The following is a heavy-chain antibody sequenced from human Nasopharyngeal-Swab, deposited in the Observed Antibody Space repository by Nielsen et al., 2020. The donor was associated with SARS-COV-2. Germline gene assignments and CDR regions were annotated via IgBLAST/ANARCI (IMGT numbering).Heavy chain of an antibody. Sequence: SETLSPTCTVSGGSISSSTYSWAWIRQPPGKGLEWIGSIYYGGSTYYNPSLKSRVTISVDTSKNQFSLKLSSVTAADTAVYYCATLSSSWYEYYFDYWGQGTLVTVSS. D-gene: IGHD6-13*01. J-gene: IGHJ4*02. CDR1: GGSISSSTYS. V-gene: IGHV4-39*01. CDR3: ATLSSSWYEYYFDY. CDR2: IYYGGST.